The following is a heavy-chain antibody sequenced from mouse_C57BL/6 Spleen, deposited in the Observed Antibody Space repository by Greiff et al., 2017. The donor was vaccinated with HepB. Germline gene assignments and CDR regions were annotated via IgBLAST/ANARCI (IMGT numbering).Heavy chain of an antibody. CDR3: ARSYGYDWYFDV. CDR1: GYTFTSYW. D-gene: IGHD2-2*01. J-gene: IGHJ1*03. V-gene: IGHV1-52*01. CDR2: IDPSDSET. Sequence: VKLQQPGAELVRPGSSVKLSCKASGYTFTSYWMHWVKQRPIQGLEWIGNIDPSDSETHYNQKFKDKATLTVDKSSSTAYMQLSSLTSEDSAVYYCARSYGYDWYFDVWGTGTTVTVSS.